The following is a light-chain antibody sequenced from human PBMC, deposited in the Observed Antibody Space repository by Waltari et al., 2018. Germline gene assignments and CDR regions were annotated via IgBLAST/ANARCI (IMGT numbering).Light chain of an antibody. CDR3: ATWDDSLGGLWV. Sequence: QSVLTQPPSASGTPGQRVTISCSGSSFNIGSNSVHWSQHLPGTAPKLLMYGNNPRPSGVPDRFSGSKSGTSASLAISGLRSEDEAIYYCATWDDSLGGLWVFGGGTKVTVL. CDR2: GNN. J-gene: IGLJ3*02. V-gene: IGLV1-47*01. CDR1: SFNIGSNS.